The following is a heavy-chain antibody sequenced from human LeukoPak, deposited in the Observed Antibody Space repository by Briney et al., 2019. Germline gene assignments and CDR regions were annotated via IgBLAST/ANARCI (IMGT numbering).Heavy chain of an antibody. D-gene: IGHD2-2*01. CDR1: GFTFSSYA. V-gene: IGHV4-34*01. J-gene: IGHJ6*03. Sequence: GSLRLSCAASGFTFSSYAMSWIRQPPGKGVEWIGEINHSGSTYYNPSLKSRVTISVDTSKNQFSLKLSSVTAADTAVYYCARNSRYCSSTSCYWDYYYYMDVWGKGTTVTISS. CDR3: ARNSRYCSSTSCYWDYYYYMDV. CDR2: INHSGST.